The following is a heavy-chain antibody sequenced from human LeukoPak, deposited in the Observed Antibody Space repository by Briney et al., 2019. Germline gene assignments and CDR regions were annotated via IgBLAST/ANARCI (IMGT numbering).Heavy chain of an antibody. D-gene: IGHD1-26*01. CDR1: GFTFSSYT. CDR2: ISSSSNYI. V-gene: IGHV3-21*01. J-gene: IGHJ4*02. CDR3: ARDLRELPL. Sequence: PGGSLRLSCAASGFTFSSYTMTWVRQAPGKGLEWVSSISSSSNYIYYADSVKGRFTSSRDNAKNSLYLQMNSLRAEDTAMYYCARDLRELPLWGQGTLVTVSS.